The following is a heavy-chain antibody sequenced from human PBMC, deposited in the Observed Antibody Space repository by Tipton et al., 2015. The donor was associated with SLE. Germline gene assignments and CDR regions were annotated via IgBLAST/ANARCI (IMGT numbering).Heavy chain of an antibody. D-gene: IGHD3-16*01. CDR1: GASISSNHYY. J-gene: IGHJ4*02. CDR2: FYYSGDT. CDR3: ARLDYDTYYFDY. V-gene: IGHV4-39*01. Sequence: GLVKPSETLSLTCTVSGASISSNHYYWGWIRQPPGKGLEWIGSFYYSGDTYYTPSLKSRVTISVDTSKSQFSLKLNSVTAADTAVYYCARLDYDTYYFDYWGQGTLVTVSS.